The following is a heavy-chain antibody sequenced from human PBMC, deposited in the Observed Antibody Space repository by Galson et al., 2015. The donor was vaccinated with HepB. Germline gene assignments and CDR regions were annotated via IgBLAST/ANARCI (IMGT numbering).Heavy chain of an antibody. Sequence: SVKVSCKASGYTFTSYGISWVRQAPGQGLEWTGWISAYNGNTNYAQKPQGRVTMTTDTSTSTAYMELRSLRSDDTAVYYCAREGVFLWFEVEIRDTHTYNDYWGQGTLVTVSS. V-gene: IGHV1-18*01. CDR2: ISAYNGNT. CDR1: GYTFTSYG. D-gene: IGHD3-10*01. CDR3: AREGVFLWFEVEIRDTHTYNDY. J-gene: IGHJ4*02.